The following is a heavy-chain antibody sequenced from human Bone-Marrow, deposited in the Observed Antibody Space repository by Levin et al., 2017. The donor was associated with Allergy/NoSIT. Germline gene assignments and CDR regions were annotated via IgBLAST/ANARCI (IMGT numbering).Heavy chain of an antibody. J-gene: IGHJ3*02. CDR3: ARIGTGFDI. V-gene: IGHV3-53*01. CDR2: IYSGGST. CDR1: GFTVSSNY. D-gene: IGHD3/OR15-3a*01. Sequence: GESLKISCAASGFTVSSNYMSWVRQAPGKGLEWVSLIYSGGSTFYADSVKGRFTISRDNSKNTLYLQMDSLRAEDTAVYYCARIGTGFDIWGQGTMVTVSS.